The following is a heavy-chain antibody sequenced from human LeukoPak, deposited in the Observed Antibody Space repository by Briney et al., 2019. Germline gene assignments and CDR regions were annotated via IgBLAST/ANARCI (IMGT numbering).Heavy chain of an antibody. J-gene: IGHJ4*02. CDR1: GLLPNAFA. D-gene: IGHD3-3*01. Sequence: GGSLRLSCAASGLLPNAFAMHWVRQAPGKGLEWVAVLSSDGRDIFYTGSVKGRFTISRDNSKNTLYLQMIRLRAEDTAVYYCAKYNDFWSGYPEGWGQGTLVSVSS. V-gene: IGHV3-30*18. CDR2: LSSDGRDI. CDR3: AKYNDFWSGYPEG.